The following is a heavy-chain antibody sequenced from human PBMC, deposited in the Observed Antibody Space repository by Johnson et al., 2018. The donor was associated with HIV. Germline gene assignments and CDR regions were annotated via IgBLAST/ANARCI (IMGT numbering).Heavy chain of an antibody. V-gene: IGHV3-9*01. J-gene: IGHJ3*02. CDR3: AKDIASGDSYDAFDI. CDR1: GFTFSSYA. CDR2: ISWNSGSI. D-gene: IGHD5-24*01. Sequence: EVQLVESGGGLVQPGGSLRLSCAASGFTFSSYAMSWVRQAPGKGLEWVSGISWNSGSIGYADSVKGRFTISRDNAKNSLYLQMNSLRAEDTALYYCAKDIASGDSYDAFDIWGQGTMVTVSS.